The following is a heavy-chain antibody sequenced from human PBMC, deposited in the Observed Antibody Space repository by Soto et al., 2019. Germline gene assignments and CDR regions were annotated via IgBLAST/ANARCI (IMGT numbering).Heavy chain of an antibody. CDR3: AKDRSVDTRDWFDP. J-gene: IGHJ5*02. Sequence: EVQLLQSGGGLVQPGGSLRLSCAASGFTFGTYAMNWVRQAPGKGLEWVSTIGGSGHSTYYADSVKGRFTISRDNSRNTLYLQMNSLRAEDTAVYFCAKDRSVDTRDWFDPWGQGTLVTVSS. V-gene: IGHV3-23*01. D-gene: IGHD5-18*01. CDR1: GFTFGTYA. CDR2: IGGSGHST.